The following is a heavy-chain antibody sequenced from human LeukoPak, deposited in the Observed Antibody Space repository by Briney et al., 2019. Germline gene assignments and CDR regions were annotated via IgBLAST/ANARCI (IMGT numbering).Heavy chain of an antibody. J-gene: IGHJ4*02. Sequence: PGGTLRLSCTASGVTSSNYALSWVCQAREKGLQWVSTISGSGDSTYYADSAKGRFTISSDNSMNTLYLQMGSLRAEDTAVYYCAKGCDNTCYSTFEYWGQGTLVTVSS. CDR3: AKGCDNTCYSTFEY. CDR2: ISGSGDST. D-gene: IGHD2-21*01. CDR1: GVTSSNYA. V-gene: IGHV3-23*01.